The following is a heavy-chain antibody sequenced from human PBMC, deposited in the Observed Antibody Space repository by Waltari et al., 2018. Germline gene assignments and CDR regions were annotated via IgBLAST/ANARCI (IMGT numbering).Heavy chain of an antibody. CDR1: GFTFSSYG. D-gene: IGHD3-22*01. CDR2: IRYDGSNK. Sequence: QVQLVESGGGVVQPGGSLRLSCAASGFTFSSYGMPWVRQAPGKGLEWVAFIRYDGSNKYYADSVKGRFTISRDNSKNTLYLQMNSLRAEDTAVYYCAKDNPYYYDSSGDYWGQGTLVTVSS. V-gene: IGHV3-30*02. J-gene: IGHJ4*02. CDR3: AKDNPYYYDSSGDY.